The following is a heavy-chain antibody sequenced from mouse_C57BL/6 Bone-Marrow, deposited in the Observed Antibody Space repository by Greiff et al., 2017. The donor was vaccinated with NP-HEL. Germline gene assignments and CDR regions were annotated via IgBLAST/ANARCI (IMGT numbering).Heavy chain of an antibody. V-gene: IGHV1-50*01. CDR1: GYTFTSYW. CDR2: IDPSDSYT. J-gene: IGHJ2*01. D-gene: IGHD2-1*01. Sequence: VQLQQPGAELVKPGASVKLSCKASGYTFTSYWMQWVKQRPGQGLEWIGEIDPSDSYTNYNQKFKGKATLTVDTSSSPAYMQLSSLTSEDSAVYYCARAPAVGNGYFDYWGQGTTLTVSS. CDR3: ARAPAVGNGYFDY.